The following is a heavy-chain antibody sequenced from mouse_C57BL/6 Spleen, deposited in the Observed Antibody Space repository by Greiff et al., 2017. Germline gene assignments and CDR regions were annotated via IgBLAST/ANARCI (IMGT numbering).Heavy chain of an antibody. CDR2: FYPGSGSI. V-gene: IGHV1-62-2*01. D-gene: IGHD5-5*01. J-gene: IGHJ3*01. Sequence: QVQLKQSGAELVKPGASVKLSCKASGYTFTEYTIHWVKQRSGQGLEWIGWFYPGSGSIKYNEKFKDKATLTADKSSSTVYMELSRVTSEDSAVYVCARHEAGLPEFAYWGQGTLVTVSA. CDR3: ARHEAGLPEFAY. CDR1: GYTFTEYT.